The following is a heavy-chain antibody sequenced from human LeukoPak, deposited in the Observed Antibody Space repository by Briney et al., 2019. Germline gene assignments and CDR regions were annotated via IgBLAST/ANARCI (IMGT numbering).Heavy chain of an antibody. CDR1: GFTFSSYS. CDR3: ARVQGTIFGVVNLDY. J-gene: IGHJ4*02. V-gene: IGHV3-48*01. Sequence: GGSLRLSCAASGFTFSSYSMNWVRQAPGKGLEWVSYISSSSSTIYYADSVKGRFTISRDNAKDSLYLRMNSLRAEDTAVYYCARVQGTIFGVVNLDYWGQGTLVTVSS. CDR2: ISSSSSTI. D-gene: IGHD3-3*01.